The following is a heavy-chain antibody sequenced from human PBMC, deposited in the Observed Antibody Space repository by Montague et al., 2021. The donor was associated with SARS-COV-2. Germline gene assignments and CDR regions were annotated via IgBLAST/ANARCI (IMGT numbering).Heavy chain of an antibody. CDR1: GGSISSYY. CDR2: IYYGGST. CDR3: ARDTEGYISSWYHDY. Sequence: SETLSLTCTLSGGSISSYYWGWIRQPRGKGLEWIGYIYYGGSTNXNPSCKGRVTVSVDTSKNQFSLKLSSVTAADTAVYYCARDTEGYISSWYHDYWGQGTLVTVSS. V-gene: IGHV4-59*01. D-gene: IGHD6-13*01. J-gene: IGHJ4*02.